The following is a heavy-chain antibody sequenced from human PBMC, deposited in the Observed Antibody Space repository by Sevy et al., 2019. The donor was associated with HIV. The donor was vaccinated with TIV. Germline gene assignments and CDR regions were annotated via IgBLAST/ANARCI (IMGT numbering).Heavy chain of an antibody. CDR1: GGSITSLY. J-gene: IGHJ4*02. CDR2: ICYNGHI. CDR3: AGENAWGRGYS. D-gene: IGHD1-26*01. V-gene: IGHV4-59*08. Sequence: SETLSLTCTVSGGSITSLYWNWIRQPPGKGLEWIANICYNGHINYNPSLKSRVTLSLDTSINQFSLRLSSVTAADTAMYYCAGENAWGRGYSWGQGTLVTVSS.